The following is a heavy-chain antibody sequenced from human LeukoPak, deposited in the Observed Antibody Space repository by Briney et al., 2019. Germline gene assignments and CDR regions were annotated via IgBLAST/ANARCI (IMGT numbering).Heavy chain of an antibody. V-gene: IGHV1-8*01. CDR2: MNPNSGNT. J-gene: IGHJ4*02. D-gene: IGHD3-3*01. Sequence: ASVKVSCKASRYTFTSYDIKWVRQATGQGLEWMGWMNPNSGNTGYAQKFQGRVSITRNTSISTAYMELSSLRSEDTAVYYCATATQFYYDFWSGYYVGNDYWGQGTLVTVSS. CDR1: RYTFTSYD. CDR3: ATATQFYYDFWSGYYVGNDY.